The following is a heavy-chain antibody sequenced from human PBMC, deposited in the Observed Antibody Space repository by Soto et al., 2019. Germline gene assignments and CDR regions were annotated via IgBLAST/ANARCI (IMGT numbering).Heavy chain of an antibody. J-gene: IGHJ4*02. V-gene: IGHV1-69*01. D-gene: IGHD6-6*01. CDR2: IIPMFGTA. Sequence: QVQLVQSGAEVKKPGSSVKVSCKASGGTLSNYAINWVRQAPGQGLEWMGGIIPMFGTANYAQKFQGRVTITADGSTSTAYMELSSLRSEDTALYYCARGGFSSSYRLDYWGQGTLVAVSS. CDR3: ARGGFSSSYRLDY. CDR1: GGTLSNYA.